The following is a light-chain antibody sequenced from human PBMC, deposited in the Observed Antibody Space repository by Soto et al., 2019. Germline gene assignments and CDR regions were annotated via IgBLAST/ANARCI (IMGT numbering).Light chain of an antibody. Sequence: EIVLTQSPGTLSLSPGERATLSCRASQSVSSSYLAWYQQKPGQAPTLLIYGASSRATGIPDRFSGSGSGTDFTLTISRLEPEDFAVYYCQQYGSSPGTFGHGTKVEIK. CDR3: QQYGSSPGT. V-gene: IGKV3-20*01. CDR1: QSVSSSY. J-gene: IGKJ1*01. CDR2: GAS.